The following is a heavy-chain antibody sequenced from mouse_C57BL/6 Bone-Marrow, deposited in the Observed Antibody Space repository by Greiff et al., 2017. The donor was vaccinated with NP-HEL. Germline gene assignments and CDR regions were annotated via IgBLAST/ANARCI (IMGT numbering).Heavy chain of an antibody. CDR2: ILPGNGST. D-gene: IGHD3-2*02. CDR1: GYTFTGYW. V-gene: IGHV1-9*01. CDR3: ARKGAAQAPFAY. Sequence: QVQLQQSGAELMKPGASVKLSCKATGYTFTGYWIEWVKQRPGHGLAWIGSILPGNGSTNYNEKFKGKATLTADTSSNTAYMQLSSLTTEDSAIYYCARKGAAQAPFAYWGKGTLVTVSA. J-gene: IGHJ3*01.